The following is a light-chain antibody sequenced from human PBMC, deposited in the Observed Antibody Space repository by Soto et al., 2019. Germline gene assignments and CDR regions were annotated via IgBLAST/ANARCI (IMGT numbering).Light chain of an antibody. CDR3: SSYTSSSTLMV. J-gene: IGLJ2*01. CDR1: SSDVGGYNY. V-gene: IGLV2-14*01. CDR2: DVS. Sequence: QSALTQPASVSGSPGQSITISCTGTSSDVGGYNYVSWYQKHPGKAPKLMIYDVSNRPSGVSNRFSGYKSGNTASLTISGRQAEDEDDYCCSSYTSSSTLMVFGGGTKLTGL.